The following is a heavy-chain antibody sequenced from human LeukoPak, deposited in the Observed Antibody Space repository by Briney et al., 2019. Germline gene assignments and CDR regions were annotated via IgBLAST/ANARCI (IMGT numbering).Heavy chain of an antibody. CDR1: GFTFSSYG. J-gene: IGHJ4*02. D-gene: IGHD4-11*01. CDR3: AVSEDYSNYGGDY. V-gene: IGHV3-30*02. CDR2: IRYDGSNK. Sequence: GGSLRLSCAASGFTFSSYGMHWVRQAPGKGLEWVAFIRYDGSNKYYADSVKGRFTISRDNSKNTLYLQMNSLRAEDAAVYYCAVSEDYSNYGGDYWGQGTLVTVSS.